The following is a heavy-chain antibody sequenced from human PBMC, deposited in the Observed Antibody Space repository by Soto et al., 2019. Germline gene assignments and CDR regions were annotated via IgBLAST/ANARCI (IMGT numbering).Heavy chain of an antibody. J-gene: IGHJ4*02. Sequence: GGSLRLSCAASGFTFGNYAMSWVRQAPGRGLEWVSAISGSGGNTYYADSVKGRFTISRDNSKNTLYLQMNSLRAEDTAVYYCAKDHVVGATTVYYFDYWGQGTLVTVSS. D-gene: IGHD1-26*01. CDR2: ISGSGGNT. CDR1: GFTFGNYA. V-gene: IGHV3-23*01. CDR3: AKDHVVGATTVYYFDY.